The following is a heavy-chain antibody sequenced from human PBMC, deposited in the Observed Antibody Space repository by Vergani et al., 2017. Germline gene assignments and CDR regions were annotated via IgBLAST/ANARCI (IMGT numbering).Heavy chain of an antibody. CDR1: GFTFSSYG. CDR3: AKDGTWGSGSYLPNYYYYYMDV. CDR2: ISYDGSNK. J-gene: IGHJ6*03. D-gene: IGHD3-10*01. Sequence: QVQLVESGGGVVQPGRSLRLSCAASGFTFSSYGMHWVRQAPGKGLEWVAVISYDGSNKYYADSVKGRFTISRDNSKNTLYLQMNSLRAEDTAVYYCAKDGTWGSGSYLPNYYYYYMDVWGKGTTVTVYS. V-gene: IGHV3-30*18.